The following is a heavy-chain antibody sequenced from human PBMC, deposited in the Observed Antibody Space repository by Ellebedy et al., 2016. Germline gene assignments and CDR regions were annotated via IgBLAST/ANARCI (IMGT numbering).Heavy chain of an antibody. CDR1: GFTFSSYA. CDR2: IKSKTDGGTT. V-gene: IGHV3-15*07. CDR3: TTERHSYYYGMDV. Sequence: GGSLRLSXAASGFTFSSYAMNWVRQAPGKGLEWVGRIKSKTDGGTTDYAAPVKGRFTISRDDSKHTLSLQMNSLQTEDTAVYYCTTERHSYYYGMDVWGRGTTVTVSS. J-gene: IGHJ6*02.